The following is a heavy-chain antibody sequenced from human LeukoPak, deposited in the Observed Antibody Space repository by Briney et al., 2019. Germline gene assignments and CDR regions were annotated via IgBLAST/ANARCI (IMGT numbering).Heavy chain of an antibody. CDR1: GGSFSGYY. Sequence: PSETLSLTCAVYGGSFSGYYWSWIRQPPGKGLEWIGEINHSGSTNYNPSLKSRVTISVDTSKNQFSLKLSSVTAADTAVYYCARGRYAVGPLDYWGQGTLVTVSS. D-gene: IGHD2-8*01. CDR2: INHSGST. J-gene: IGHJ4*02. V-gene: IGHV4-34*01. CDR3: ARGRYAVGPLDY.